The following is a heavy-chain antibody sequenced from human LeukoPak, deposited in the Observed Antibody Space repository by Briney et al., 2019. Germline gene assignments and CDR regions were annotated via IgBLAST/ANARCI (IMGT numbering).Heavy chain of an antibody. CDR2: INPNSGGT. CDR3: ARDAHNYYDSSVDY. D-gene: IGHD3-22*01. Sequence: GASVKVSCKASGYTFTGYYMHWVRQAPGQGLEWMGWINPNSGGTNYAQKFQGRVTMTRDTSISTAYMELSRLRSDDTAVYYCARDAHNYYDSSVDYWGQGTLVTVSS. CDR1: GYTFTGYY. V-gene: IGHV1-2*02. J-gene: IGHJ4*02.